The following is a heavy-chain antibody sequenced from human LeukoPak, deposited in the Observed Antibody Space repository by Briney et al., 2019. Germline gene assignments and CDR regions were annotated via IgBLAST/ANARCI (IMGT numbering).Heavy chain of an antibody. V-gene: IGHV3-7*01. D-gene: IGHD6-13*01. CDR3: VRDGTAAGLYFDL. CDR2: IKQDGSDK. CDR1: GFTFSDYW. Sequence: GGSLRLSCAVSGFTFSDYWMNWVRQAPGKGLEWVASIKQDGSDKSYVDSVKGRFTTSRDNAKNSLYLQMSSLRVEDTAVYYCVRDGTAAGLYFDLWGQGTLVTVSS. J-gene: IGHJ4*01.